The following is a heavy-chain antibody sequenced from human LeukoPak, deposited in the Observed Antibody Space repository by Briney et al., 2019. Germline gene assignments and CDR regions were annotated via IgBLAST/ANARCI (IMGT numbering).Heavy chain of an antibody. D-gene: IGHD2-15*01. CDR2: INHSGST. Sequence: SETLSLTCTVYGGSFSGYYWSWIRQPPGKGLEWIGEINHSGSTNYNPSLKSRVTISVDTSKNQFSLKLSSVTAADTAVYYCARRRTSSGGSFWGQGTLVTVSS. CDR1: GGSFSGYY. CDR3: ARRRTSSGGSF. V-gene: IGHV4-34*01. J-gene: IGHJ4*02.